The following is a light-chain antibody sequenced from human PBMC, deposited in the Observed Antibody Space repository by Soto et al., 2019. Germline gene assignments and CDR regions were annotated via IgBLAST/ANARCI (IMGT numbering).Light chain of an antibody. CDR2: FGS. J-gene: IGKJ3*01. CDR1: QSLLHSKGYNY. CDR3: MQALQTPFT. V-gene: IGKV2-28*01. Sequence: DIVMTQSPLSLPVTPGEPASISCRSSQSLLHSKGYNYLDWYLQKPGQSPQLLLYFGSNRASGVPDRFSGSGSGTDFTLKISRVEAEDVGVYYCMQALQTPFTFGPGTKVDIK.